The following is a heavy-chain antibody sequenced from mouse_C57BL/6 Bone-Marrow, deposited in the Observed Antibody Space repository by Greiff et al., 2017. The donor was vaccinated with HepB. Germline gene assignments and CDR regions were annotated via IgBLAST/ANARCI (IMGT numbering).Heavy chain of an antibody. V-gene: IGHV1-64*01. J-gene: IGHJ3*01. Sequence: QVQLQQPGAELVKPGASVKLSCKASGYTFTSYWMHWVKQRPGQGLEWIGMIHPNSGSTNYNEKFKSKATLTVDKSSSTAYMQLSSLTSEDSAVYYCARSLIYYDYEGFAYWGQGTLVTVSA. CDR1: GYTFTSYW. D-gene: IGHD2-4*01. CDR3: ARSLIYYDYEGFAY. CDR2: IHPNSGST.